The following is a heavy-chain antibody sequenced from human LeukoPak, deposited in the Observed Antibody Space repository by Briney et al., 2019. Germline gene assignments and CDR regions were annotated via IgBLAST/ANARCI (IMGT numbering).Heavy chain of an antibody. V-gene: IGHV4-61*01. CDR1: GGSVSSSIYH. CDR3: VRGHGGY. CDR2: TYNGGST. Sequence: SETLSLTCTVSGGSVSSSIYHWFWIRQPPGRGLEWIGFTYNGGSTYYNPSLKSRVTISVDMAKNQFSLKVMSVTAADTAVYYCVRGHGGYWGQGTLVTVSS. J-gene: IGHJ4*02.